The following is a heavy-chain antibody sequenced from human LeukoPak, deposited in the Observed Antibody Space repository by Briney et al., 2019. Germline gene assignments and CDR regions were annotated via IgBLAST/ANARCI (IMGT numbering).Heavy chain of an antibody. CDR2: INPNSGGT. CDR1: GYTFTVYY. CDR3: AAYCSSTSCYRGDYDYFDY. J-gene: IGHJ4*02. D-gene: IGHD2-2*01. Sequence: GASVKVSCKASGYTFTVYYMHWVRQAPGQGLEWMGWINPNSGGTNYAQKFQGRVTMTRDTSISTAYMELSRLRSDDTAVYYCAAYCSSTSCYRGDYDYFDYWGQGTLVTVSS. V-gene: IGHV1-2*02.